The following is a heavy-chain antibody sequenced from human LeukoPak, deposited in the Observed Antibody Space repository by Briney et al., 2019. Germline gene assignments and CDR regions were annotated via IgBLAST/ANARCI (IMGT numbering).Heavy chain of an antibody. Sequence: ASVKVSCKASGYTFTSYDINWVRQATGQGLEWMGWMNPNSGNTGYAQKFQGRVTITRNNSINTVYMELSSLRYEDTAVYYCATALYSNYAQSDYWGQGTLVTVSS. J-gene: IGHJ4*02. CDR2: MNPNSGNT. V-gene: IGHV1-8*03. CDR3: ATALYSNYAQSDY. CDR1: GYTFTSYD. D-gene: IGHD4-11*01.